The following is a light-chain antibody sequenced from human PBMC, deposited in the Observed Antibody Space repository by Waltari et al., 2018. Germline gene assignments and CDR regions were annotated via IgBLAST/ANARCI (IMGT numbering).Light chain of an antibody. Sequence: DIILTQSPETLAVSLGERATINCKSSRSISYTKNYLSWYQQKPGQAPRLLISWASTRDFGVPDRFSGSGSWADFTLTIDGLQAEDVAVYYCQQYYSNPTFGQGTKVQIK. V-gene: IGKV4-1*01. CDR2: WAS. CDR3: QQYYSNPT. CDR1: RSISYTKNY. J-gene: IGKJ1*01.